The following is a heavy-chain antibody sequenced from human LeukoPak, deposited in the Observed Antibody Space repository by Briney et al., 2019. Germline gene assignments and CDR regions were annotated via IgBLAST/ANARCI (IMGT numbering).Heavy chain of an antibody. CDR2: INPNSGGT. J-gene: IGHJ4*02. Sequence: ASVKVSCKASGGTFSSYAISWVRQAPGQGLEWMGWINPNSGGTNYAQKFQGRVTMTRDTSISTAYMELSRLRSDDTAVYYCARTLIGEQDYWGQGTLVTVSS. CDR1: GGTFSSYA. D-gene: IGHD3-10*01. CDR3: ARTLIGEQDY. V-gene: IGHV1-2*02.